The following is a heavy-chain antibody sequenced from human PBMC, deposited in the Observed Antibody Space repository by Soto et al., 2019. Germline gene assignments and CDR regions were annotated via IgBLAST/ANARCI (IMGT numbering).Heavy chain of an antibody. J-gene: IGHJ6*02. Sequence: GGSLRLSCVTSGFTFSDYGFHWVRQAPGKGLDWVAMISYDGSNIQYAESVKVRFTISRDPSKNTLYLQLTSRRAEDAAVYYCGRDFEEFANSKFYYGLSVWGQGTMVTVSS. D-gene: IGHD3-22*01. CDR2: ISYDGSNI. CDR1: GFTFSDYG. V-gene: IGHV3-33*01. CDR3: GRDFEEFANSKFYYGLSV.